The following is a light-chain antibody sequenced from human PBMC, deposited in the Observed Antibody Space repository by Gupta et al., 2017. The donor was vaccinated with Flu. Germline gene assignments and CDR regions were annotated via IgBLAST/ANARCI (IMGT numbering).Light chain of an antibody. Sequence: ASIYCTTSPCRIHRDGKTYLFWYLQKPGQRPRLLVYGAFNRGSGVPDRFSGSGSGTDFTLAISRVEAEDVGIYYCKQYIEPPPTFGRGTKLDI. CDR1: PCRIHRDGKTY. V-gene: IGKV2D-29*01. CDR3: KQYIEPPPT. CDR2: GAF. J-gene: IGKJ2*01.